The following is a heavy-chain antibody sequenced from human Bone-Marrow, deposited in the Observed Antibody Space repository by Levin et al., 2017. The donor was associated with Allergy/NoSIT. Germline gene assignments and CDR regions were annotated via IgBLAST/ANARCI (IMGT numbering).Heavy chain of an antibody. CDR1: GFTFSDYG. D-gene: IGHD4/OR15-4a*01. CDR3: VKVGTDYRPGGALYMDV. CDR2: ISSPGGAT. V-gene: IGHV3-23*01. Sequence: QAGGSLRLSCAAFGFTFSDYGMAWVRQAPGKGLEWVSSISSPGGATYDADPVKGRFRNSRDNFKNILYLEMRGVRAEDTAIYYCVKVGTDYRPGGALYMDVWGKGTAVTVSS. J-gene: IGHJ6*03.